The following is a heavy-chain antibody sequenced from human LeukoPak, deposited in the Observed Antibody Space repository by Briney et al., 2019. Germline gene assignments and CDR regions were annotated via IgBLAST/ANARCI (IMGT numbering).Heavy chain of an antibody. V-gene: IGHV3-30*03. CDR2: IRQDGDGR. CDR3: ATEDYTSGHAGALGFDP. J-gene: IGHJ5*02. CDR1: GFAFSSYV. D-gene: IGHD3-22*01. Sequence: GGALRLSCAASGFAFSSYVMHWARQAPGEGLEWVAVIRQDGDGRFYGNSVKGRFTIFRDNFRNALYLEMDSLRVEDTARYFCATEDYTSGHAGALGFDPWGQGTLVTVSA.